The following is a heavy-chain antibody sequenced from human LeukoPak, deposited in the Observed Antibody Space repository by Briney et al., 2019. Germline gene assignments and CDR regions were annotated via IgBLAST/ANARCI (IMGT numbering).Heavy chain of an antibody. D-gene: IGHD6-6*01. V-gene: IGHV1-2*06. CDR2: INPNSGGT. CDR3: ARVYRLYSSSSMGY. J-gene: IGHJ4*02. Sequence: ASVKVSCKASGYTFTGYYMHWVRQAPGQGLEWMGRINPNSGGTNYAQKFQGRVTMTRDTSISTAYMELGRLRSDDTAVYYCARVYRLYSSSSMGYWGQGTLVTVSS. CDR1: GYTFTGYY.